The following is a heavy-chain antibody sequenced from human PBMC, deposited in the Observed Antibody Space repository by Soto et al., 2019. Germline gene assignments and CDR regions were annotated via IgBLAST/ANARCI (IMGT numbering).Heavy chain of an antibody. V-gene: IGHV3-23*01. CDR1: GFTFSSYA. CDR2: LSGSGGST. J-gene: IGHJ6*02. D-gene: IGHD1-1*01. Sequence: EVQLLEAGGGLVQPGGSQRLSCAASGFTFSSYAMTWVRQAPGKGLEWVSTLSGSGGSTYYAASVKGRFTISRDNSKDTLYLEMNSLRGEETAVYFCAKQQGPGTPYYYDMDVWGQGTAVTVS. CDR3: AKQQGPGTPYYYDMDV.